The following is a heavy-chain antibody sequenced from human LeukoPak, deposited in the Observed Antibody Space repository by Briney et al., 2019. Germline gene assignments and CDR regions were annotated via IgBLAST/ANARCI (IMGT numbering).Heavy chain of an antibody. V-gene: IGHV3-7*01. D-gene: IGHD6-19*01. CDR3: ARAAVAGLFDY. Sequence: GGSLRLSCAASGFTFSSYWMSWVRQAPGKGLEWVANIKQDGSEKYYVDSVKGRFTISRDNAKKSLYLQMNSLRAEDTAVYYCARAAVAGLFDYWGQGTLVTVSS. J-gene: IGHJ4*02. CDR2: IKQDGSEK. CDR1: GFTFSSYW.